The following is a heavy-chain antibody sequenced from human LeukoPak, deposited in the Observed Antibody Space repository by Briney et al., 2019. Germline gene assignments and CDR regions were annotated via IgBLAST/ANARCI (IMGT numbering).Heavy chain of an antibody. D-gene: IGHD1-26*01. J-gene: IGHJ6*02. CDR3: AKHMRATNTYSFFGLDV. Sequence: PGRSLRLSCAATGFTFKDYGMHWVRQPPGKGLEWVSSINWNGGGTDYADSVKGRFTISRDNAKNSLYLQLSSLRPEDTAFYYCAKHMRATNTYSFFGLDVWGQGTTVTVSS. V-gene: IGHV3-9*01. CDR1: GFTFKDYG. CDR2: INWNGGGT.